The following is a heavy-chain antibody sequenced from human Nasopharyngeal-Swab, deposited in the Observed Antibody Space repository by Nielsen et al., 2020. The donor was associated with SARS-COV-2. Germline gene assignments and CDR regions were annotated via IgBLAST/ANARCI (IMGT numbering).Heavy chain of an antibody. CDR1: GFTFSTYW. V-gene: IGHV3-74*01. CDR3: ARDLDCSSSDCYLDAFDI. D-gene: IGHD2-2*01. CDR2: INSEGSST. Sequence: GGSLRLSCAASGFTFSTYWMHWVRQAPGKGLVWVSRINSEGSSTIYADSVKGRFTISRDNAKNTLSLQMNSLRVEDTAVYYCARDLDCSSSDCYLDAFDIWGQGTAVTVSS. J-gene: IGHJ3*02.